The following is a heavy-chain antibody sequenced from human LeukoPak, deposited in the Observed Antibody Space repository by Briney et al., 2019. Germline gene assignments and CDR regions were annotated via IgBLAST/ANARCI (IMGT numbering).Heavy chain of an antibody. V-gene: IGHV3-23*01. CDR3: AKVGDYGGNQRVLFD. Sequence: GGSLRLSCAASRFTFSSYAMSWVRQAPGKGLEWVSAISGSGGSTYYADSVKGRFTISRDNSKNTLYLQMNSLRAEDTAVYYCAKVGDYGGNQRVLFDWGQGTLVTVSS. CDR2: ISGSGGST. J-gene: IGHJ4*02. D-gene: IGHD4-23*01. CDR1: RFTFSSYA.